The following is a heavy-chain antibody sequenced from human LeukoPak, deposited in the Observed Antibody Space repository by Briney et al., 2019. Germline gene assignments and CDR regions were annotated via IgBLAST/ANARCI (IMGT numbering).Heavy chain of an antibody. CDR1: GFTFSDYY. CDR2: ISSSGSTI. J-gene: IGHJ5*02. V-gene: IGHV3-11*04. CDR3: AKNQEYGPLPLYNWFDL. Sequence: PGGSLRLSCAASGFTFSDYYMSWIRQAPGKGLEWVSYISSSGSTIYYADSVKGRFTISRDNAKNSLYLQMNSLRADDTAVYYCAKNQEYGPLPLYNWFDLWGLGTLVTVSS. D-gene: IGHD3-10*01.